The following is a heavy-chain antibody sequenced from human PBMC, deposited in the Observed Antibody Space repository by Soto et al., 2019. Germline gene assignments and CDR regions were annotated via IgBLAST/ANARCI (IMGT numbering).Heavy chain of an antibody. CDR1: GGTFSSYA. V-gene: IGHV1-69*01. D-gene: IGHD1-20*01. CDR3: ARDAGITGTTTYYYGMDV. Sequence: QVQLVQSGAEVKKPGSSVKVSCKASGGTFSSYAISWVRQAPGQGLEWMGGIIPIFGTANYAQKFQGRVTITADESTSTAYMELSSLRSEDTAVYYCARDAGITGTTTYYYGMDVWGQGTTVTVSS. CDR2: IIPIFGTA. J-gene: IGHJ6*02.